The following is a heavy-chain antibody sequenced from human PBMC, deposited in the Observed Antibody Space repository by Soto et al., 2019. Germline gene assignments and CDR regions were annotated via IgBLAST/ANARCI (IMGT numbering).Heavy chain of an antibody. CDR1: GGTFSSYA. CDR3: ASRNYYDSSGYSQYFDY. V-gene: IGHV1-69*01. D-gene: IGHD3-22*01. CDR2: IIPIFGTA. J-gene: IGHJ4*02. Sequence: QVQLVQSGAEVKKPGSSVKVSCKASGGTFSSYAISWVRQAPGQGLEWMGGIIPIFGTANYAQKFQGRVTITADESTSTAYMELSSMRSEDTAVYYCASRNYYDSSGYSQYFDYWGQGTLVTVSS.